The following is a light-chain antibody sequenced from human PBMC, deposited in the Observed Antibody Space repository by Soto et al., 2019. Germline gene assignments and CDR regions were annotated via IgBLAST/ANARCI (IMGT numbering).Light chain of an antibody. Sequence: EIVLTQSPATLTLSPGEGVTLSGRASQSVSSYLAASLQKTGQAPRLLIYDALNRATGIPDRFSGSGSGTDFTRTSSSLEPEDFAVYYCQQRSNWPPEFTVGQGTKPEF. CDR1: QSVSSY. CDR2: DAL. CDR3: QQRSNWPPEFT. J-gene: IGKJ2*01. V-gene: IGKV3-11*01.